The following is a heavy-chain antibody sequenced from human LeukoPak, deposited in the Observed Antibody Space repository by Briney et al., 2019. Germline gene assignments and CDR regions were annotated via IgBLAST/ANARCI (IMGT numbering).Heavy chain of an antibody. CDR3: AGRPAGHTFDI. J-gene: IGHJ3*02. CDR1: GYSFTNYW. V-gene: IGHV5-51*01. Sequence: GESLKISCKGSGYSFTNYWIGWVRQMPGKGLEWMGIIYPGDSDTRYSPSFQGQVTMSADKSISTAYLHWSSLKASDTAMYYCAGRPAGHTFDIWGQGTMVIVSS. CDR2: IYPGDSDT.